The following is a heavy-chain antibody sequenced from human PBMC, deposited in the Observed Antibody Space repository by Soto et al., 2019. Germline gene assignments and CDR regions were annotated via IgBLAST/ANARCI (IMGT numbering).Heavy chain of an antibody. V-gene: IGHV3-23*01. CDR3: AKHKWPDGAWDIDY. CDR1: GFVFSTST. J-gene: IGHJ4*02. D-gene: IGHD4-17*01. Sequence: EVQLLESGGRLVQPGGSLRLSCVASGFVFSTSTMTWVRQAPGKGLEWVSSIIGSSGDTSYADSVRGRFTISRDNSQSTLFLQMNGLRADDTAVYFCAKHKWPDGAWDIDYWGQGTLVTVSS. CDR2: IIGSSGDT.